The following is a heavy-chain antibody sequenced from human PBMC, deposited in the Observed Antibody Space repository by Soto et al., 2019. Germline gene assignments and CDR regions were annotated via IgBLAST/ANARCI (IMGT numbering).Heavy chain of an antibody. D-gene: IGHD6-6*01. J-gene: IGHJ4*02. CDR3: ARDSSSSSFFDY. CDR1: GSIFSTHS. CDR2: ISSSSSTI. Sequence: EVQLVESGGGLVQPGGSLRLSCADPGSIFSTHSMNWVRQAPGKGLEWVAYISSSSSTIFYADSVRGRFTIPRDNAKNSLYLQMNSLRDEDTAVYYCARDSSSSSFFDYWGQGTLVTVSS. V-gene: IGHV3-48*02.